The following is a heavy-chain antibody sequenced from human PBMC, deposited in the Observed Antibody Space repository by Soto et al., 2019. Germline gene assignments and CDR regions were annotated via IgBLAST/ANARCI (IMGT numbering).Heavy chain of an antibody. V-gene: IGHV3-53*01. Sequence: PGGSLRLSCAASGFSVSSDYMSWVRQAPGKGLEWVSLIYSGGDTYYADSVKGRFTISRGISSNTIYPHMTSLRADDTAIYYCTRAGSDPGNFYISNYYAMDVWGRGTTVTVSS. J-gene: IGHJ6*02. D-gene: IGHD3-10*01. CDR2: IYSGGDT. CDR1: GFSVSSDY. CDR3: TRAGSDPGNFYISNYYAMDV.